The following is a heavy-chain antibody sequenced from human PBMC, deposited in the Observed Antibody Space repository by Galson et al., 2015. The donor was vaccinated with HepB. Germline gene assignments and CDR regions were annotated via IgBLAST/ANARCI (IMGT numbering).Heavy chain of an antibody. CDR3: ARVSRLGYCSSTSCLTNAFDI. Sequence: SLRLSCAASGFTFSSYWMHWVRQVPGEGLVWVSRINSDGSSTSYADSVKGRFTISRDNAKNTLYLQMNSLRVEDTAVYYCARVSRLGYCSSTSCLTNAFDIWGQGTMVTVSS. CDR2: INSDGSST. J-gene: IGHJ3*02. V-gene: IGHV3-74*01. D-gene: IGHD2-2*01. CDR1: GFTFSSYW.